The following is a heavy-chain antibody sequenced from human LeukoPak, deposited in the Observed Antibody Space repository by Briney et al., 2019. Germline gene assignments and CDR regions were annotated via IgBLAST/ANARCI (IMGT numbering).Heavy chain of an antibody. CDR3: ARDLPIRGYDFYYYYMDV. CDR2: IYTSGST. J-gene: IGHJ6*03. V-gene: IGHV4-61*02. Sequence: PSQTLSLTCSVSGGSISSSNYYWSWIRQPAGKGLEWIGRIYTSGSTNYNPSLKSRVTISVDTSKNQFSLKLSSVTAADTAVYYCARDLPIRGYDFYYYYMDVWGKGTTVTISS. D-gene: IGHD5-12*01. CDR1: GGSISSSNYY.